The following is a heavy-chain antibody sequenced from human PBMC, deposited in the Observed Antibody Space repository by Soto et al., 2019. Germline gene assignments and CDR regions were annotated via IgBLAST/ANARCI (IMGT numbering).Heavy chain of an antibody. CDR2: ISGSGGST. J-gene: IGHJ4*02. CDR1: GFTFSSYA. V-gene: IGHV3-23*01. D-gene: IGHD5-18*01. Sequence: GGSLRLSCAASGFTFSSYAMSWVRQAPGKGLEWVSAISGSGGSTYYADSVKGRFTISRDNSKNTLYLQMNSLRAVDTAVYYCAKDRIGVGYSYGPDYWGQGTLVTVSS. CDR3: AKDRIGVGYSYGPDY.